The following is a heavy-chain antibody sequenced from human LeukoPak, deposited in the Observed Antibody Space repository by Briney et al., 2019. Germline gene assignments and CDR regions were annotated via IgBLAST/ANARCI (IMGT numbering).Heavy chain of an antibody. CDR2: VHTTGGT. CDR1: GGSISGHY. CDR3: ARTSYGNWFDP. V-gene: IGHV4-4*07. J-gene: IGHJ5*02. Sequence: PSETLSLTCTVSGGSISGHYWSWIRQPAGKEPEWIGRVHTTGGTNYNPSLKSRLTMSIDTSKNQFSLHLTSVTAADTAVYYCARTSYGNWFDPWGQGTLVTVSS. D-gene: IGHD4-17*01.